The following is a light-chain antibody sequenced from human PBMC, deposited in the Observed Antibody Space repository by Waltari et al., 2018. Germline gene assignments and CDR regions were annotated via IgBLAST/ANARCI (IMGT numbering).Light chain of an antibody. V-gene: IGKV3-20*01. J-gene: IGKJ1*01. CDR2: DAS. CDR1: QIISMF. Sequence: TLSCRASQIISMFLAWYQQKPGQAPRLLIYDASTRATGIPDRFSGSGSGTDFSLTISRLEPEDIAVYYCQKYGSLPATFGQGTKVEIK. CDR3: QKYGSLPAT.